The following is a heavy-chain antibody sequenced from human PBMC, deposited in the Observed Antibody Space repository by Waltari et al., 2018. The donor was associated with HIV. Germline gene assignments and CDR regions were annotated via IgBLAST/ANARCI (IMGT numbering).Heavy chain of an antibody. Sequence: VQLMQSGPEMRRPGASVKISCRAGGFDLTSHGITWVRQAPGQGREWVGWIWAYDGNTDSERRFKERVTLTADTSTTTAFLEVRNLKMDDTATYYGARGGGTWLQETHYYKGLDVWGQGTMLIVSS. CDR1: GFDLTSHG. J-gene: IGHJ3*01. CDR3: ARGGGTWLQETHYYKGLDV. CDR2: IWAYDGNT. D-gene: IGHD3-10*01. V-gene: IGHV1-18*01.